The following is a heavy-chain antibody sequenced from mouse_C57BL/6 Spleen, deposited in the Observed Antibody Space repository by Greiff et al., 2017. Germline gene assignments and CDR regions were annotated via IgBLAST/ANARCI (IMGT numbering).Heavy chain of an antibody. D-gene: IGHD1-1*01. Sequence: EVKLMESGPGLVKPSQSLSLTCSVTGYSITSGYYWNWIRQFPGNKLEWMGYISYDGSNNYNPSLKNRISITRDTSKNQFFLKLNSVTTEDTATYYCARDHYYGSPLAYWGQGTLVTVSA. J-gene: IGHJ3*01. CDR1: GYSITSGYY. V-gene: IGHV3-6*01. CDR3: ARDHYYGSPLAY. CDR2: ISYDGSN.